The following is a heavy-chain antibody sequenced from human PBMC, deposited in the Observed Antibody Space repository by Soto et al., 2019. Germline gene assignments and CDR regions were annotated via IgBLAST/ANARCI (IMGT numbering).Heavy chain of an antibody. J-gene: IGHJ4*02. CDR3: VIGMGWLPDY. V-gene: IGHV4-61*08. CDR1: GGSISSGGYY. Sequence: SETLSLTCTVSGGSISSGGYYWSWIRQHPGKGLEWIGYIYYSGSTNYNPSLKSRVTISVDTSKNQFSLKLSSVTAADTAVYYCVIGMGWLPDYWGQGKLVTVSS. CDR2: IYYSGST. D-gene: IGHD1-26*01.